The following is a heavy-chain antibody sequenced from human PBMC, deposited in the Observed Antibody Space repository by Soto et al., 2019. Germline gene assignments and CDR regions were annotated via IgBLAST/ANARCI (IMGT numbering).Heavy chain of an antibody. J-gene: IGHJ4*02. Sequence: SETLSLTCTVSGGSISSSSYFWGWIRQPPGKGLEWIGTIYYSGSTYYNPSLKSRVTISVDTSKSQFSLKLSSVTAADTAVYYCARGGGSPDYWGQGTLVTVSS. CDR1: GGSISSSSYF. CDR2: IYYSGST. CDR3: ARGGGSPDY. D-gene: IGHD2-15*01. V-gene: IGHV4-39*07.